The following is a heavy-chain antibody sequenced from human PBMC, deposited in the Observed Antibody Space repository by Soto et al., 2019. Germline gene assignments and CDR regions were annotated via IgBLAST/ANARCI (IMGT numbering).Heavy chain of an antibody. CDR3: AKINSSGWYGWFDP. V-gene: IGHV3-23*01. CDR1: GFTFSSYA. D-gene: IGHD6-19*01. CDR2: ISGSGGST. J-gene: IGHJ5*02. Sequence: GASLRLSCAASGFTFSSYAMSWVRQTPGKGLEWVSAISGSGGSTYYADSVKGRFTLSRENSKNTLYLQMNSLRAEDTAVYYCAKINSSGWYGWFDPCGQGTLVTVYS.